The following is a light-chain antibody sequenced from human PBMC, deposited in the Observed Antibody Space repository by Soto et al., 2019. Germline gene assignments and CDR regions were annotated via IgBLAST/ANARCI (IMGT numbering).Light chain of an antibody. CDR2: GTS. CDR1: QNITTTS. J-gene: IGKJ1*01. Sequence: EIVLTQSPGTLSLSPWERATLSCRPSQNITTTSLTWYQQIPGPAPRLVIDGTSGRATGIPDRFSGRGAGTDFTFIIRRVEHDDFAVYYCHRYDTSRTFGKWTKVE. V-gene: IGKV3-20*01. CDR3: HRYDTSRT.